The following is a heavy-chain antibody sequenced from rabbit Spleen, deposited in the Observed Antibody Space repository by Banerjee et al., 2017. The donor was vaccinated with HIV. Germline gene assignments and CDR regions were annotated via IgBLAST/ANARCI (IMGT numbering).Heavy chain of an antibody. J-gene: IGHJ4*01. CDR3: VRDQAGDADYGPYYLNL. V-gene: IGHV1S40*01. CDR2: IYGGSNEHT. CDR1: GFSFSSGFY. Sequence: QSLEESGGDLVKPGASLTLTCTASGFSFSSGFYMCWVRQAPGKGLEWIACIYGGSNEHTYYANWAKGRFTVSKASSTTVTLKMTSLTAADTATYFCVRDQAGDADYGPYYLNLWGQGTLVTVS. D-gene: IGHD2-1*01.